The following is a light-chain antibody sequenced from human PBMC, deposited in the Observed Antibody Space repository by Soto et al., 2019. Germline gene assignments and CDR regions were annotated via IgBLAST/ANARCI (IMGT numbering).Light chain of an antibody. CDR3: QQYNKWPRT. CDR2: GAS. Sequence: EIVMTQSPATLSVSPGERATLSCRASQSVSSNLAWYQQKPGQAPRLLIYGASTRATGIPARFSGRGSGTGFTLTISSMQSEDFAVYYCQQYNKWPRTFGQGTKVEIK. CDR1: QSVSSN. J-gene: IGKJ1*01. V-gene: IGKV3-15*01.